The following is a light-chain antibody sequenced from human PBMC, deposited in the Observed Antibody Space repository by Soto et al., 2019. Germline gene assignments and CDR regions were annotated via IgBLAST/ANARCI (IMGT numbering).Light chain of an antibody. J-gene: IGKJ4*01. CDR1: QSVSNTY. CDR3: QQYGSSLLT. CDR2: GAS. V-gene: IGKV3-20*01. Sequence: EIVLTQSPGTLSLSPGYRSTLSCRASQSVSNTYLAWYQQRPGQAPRLLIYGASSRATGIPDRFSGSGSGTDFTLTISRLEPEDFAVYYCQQYGSSLLTFGGGTTGDIK.